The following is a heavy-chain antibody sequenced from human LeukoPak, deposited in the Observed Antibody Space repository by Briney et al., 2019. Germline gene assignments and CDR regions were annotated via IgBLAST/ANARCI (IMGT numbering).Heavy chain of an antibody. V-gene: IGHV5-51*01. CDR2: IYPGDSGT. CDR3: ARAKAYSSSRYYFDY. CDR1: GHSFTSYW. D-gene: IGHD6-13*01. Sequence: GESLKISCKDSGHSFTSYWIGWVRQMPGKGLEWMGIIYPGDSGTRYSPSFQGQVTISADKSISTAYLQWSSLKASDTAMYYCARAKAYSSSRYYFDYWGQGTLVTVSS. J-gene: IGHJ4*02.